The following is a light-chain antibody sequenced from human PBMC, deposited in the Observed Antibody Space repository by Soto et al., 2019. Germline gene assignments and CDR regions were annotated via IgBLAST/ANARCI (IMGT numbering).Light chain of an antibody. CDR1: SSNIGAGYD. J-gene: IGLJ1*01. V-gene: IGLV1-40*01. Sequence: QSVLTQPPSVSGAPGQRVTISCTGSSSNIGAGYDVHWYQQLPGTAPKLLIYGNSNRPSGVPDRFSGSKSGTSASLAITGLQAEDQADYSCQSYDSSLSRYYVSGNGTKVIVL. CDR2: GNS. CDR3: QSYDSSLSRYYV.